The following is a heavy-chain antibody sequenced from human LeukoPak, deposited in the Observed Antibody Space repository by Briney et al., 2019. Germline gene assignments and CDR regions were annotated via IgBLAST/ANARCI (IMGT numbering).Heavy chain of an antibody. CDR2: IYHSGST. CDR1: GGSISSSNW. D-gene: IGHD2-15*01. Sequence: SETLSLTCAVSGGSISSSNWWSWVRQPPGKGLEWIGEIYHSGSTYYNPSLKSRVTISVDRSKNQFSLKLSSVTAADTAVYYCAREDLGYCSGGSCSGGFDYWGQGTLVTVSS. V-gene: IGHV4-4*02. J-gene: IGHJ4*02. CDR3: AREDLGYCSGGSCSGGFDY.